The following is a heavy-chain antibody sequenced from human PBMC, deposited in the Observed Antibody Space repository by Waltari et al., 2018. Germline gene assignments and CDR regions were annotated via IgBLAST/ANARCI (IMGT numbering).Heavy chain of an antibody. J-gene: IGHJ6*02. D-gene: IGHD3-3*01. Sequence: QVQLQESGPGLVKPSETLSLTCTVSGGSISSYYWSWIRQPPGKGLEWIGYNYYSGSTHYNPALKSRVTISGDTAKNQFSLKLSSVTAADTAVYYCARGDYDFFTRTPYYYYGMDVWGQGTTVTVSS. CDR3: ARGDYDFFTRTPYYYYGMDV. CDR2: NYYSGST. CDR1: GGSISSYY. V-gene: IGHV4-59*01.